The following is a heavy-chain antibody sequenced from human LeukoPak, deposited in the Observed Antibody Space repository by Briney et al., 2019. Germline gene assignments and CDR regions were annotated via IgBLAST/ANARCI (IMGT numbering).Heavy chain of an antibody. V-gene: IGHV3-7*03. CDR3: ARAMTSRPAEYFQH. J-gene: IGHJ1*01. D-gene: IGHD2-21*02. Sequence: GGSLRLSCAASGFTFRTSGMNWVRQAPGKGLEGVANIKQDGSEKYYVDSVKGRFTISRDNAKNSLYLQMKSLRAEDTPLYYCARAMTSRPAEYFQHWGQGTLVTVSS. CDR1: GFTFRTSG. CDR2: IKQDGSEK.